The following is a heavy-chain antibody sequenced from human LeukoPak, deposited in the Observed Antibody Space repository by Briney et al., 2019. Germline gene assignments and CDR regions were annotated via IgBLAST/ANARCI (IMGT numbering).Heavy chain of an antibody. V-gene: IGHV1-2*02. J-gene: IGHJ3*02. CDR2: INPNSGGT. D-gene: IGHD2-2*02. Sequence: ASVKVSCKASGYTFTGYYMHWARQAPGQGLEGMGWINPNSGGTNYAQKFQGRVTMTRDTSISTAYMELSRLRSDDTAVYYCARGCSSTSCYTEDAFDIWGQGTMVTVSS. CDR1: GYTFTGYY. CDR3: ARGCSSTSCYTEDAFDI.